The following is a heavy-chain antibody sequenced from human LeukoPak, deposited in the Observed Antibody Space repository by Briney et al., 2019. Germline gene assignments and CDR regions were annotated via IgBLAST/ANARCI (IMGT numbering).Heavy chain of an antibody. CDR1: GGSISSYY. CDR2: IYYSGST. D-gene: IGHD6-6*01. J-gene: IGHJ4*02. V-gene: IGHV4-59*01. Sequence: SETLSLTCTVSGGSISSYYWSWIRQPPGKGLEWIGYIYYSGSTNYNPSLKSRVTISVDTSKNQFSLKLSSVTAADTAVYYCARGRQLPDYWGQGTLVTVSS. CDR3: ARGRQLPDY.